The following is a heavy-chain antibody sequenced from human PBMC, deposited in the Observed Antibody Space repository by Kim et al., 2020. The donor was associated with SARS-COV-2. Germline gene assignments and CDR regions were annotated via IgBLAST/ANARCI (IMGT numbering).Heavy chain of an antibody. D-gene: IGHD4-17*01. J-gene: IGHJ6*02. CDR1: GGSISSSSYY. CDR2: IYYSGST. Sequence: SETLSLTCTVSGGSISSSSYYWGWIRQPPGKGLEWIGSIYYSGSTYYNPSLKSRVTISVDTSKNQFSLKLSSVTAADTAVYYCARYYGGVYYYYYGMDVWGQGTTVTVSS. V-gene: IGHV4-39*01. CDR3: ARYYGGVYYYYYGMDV.